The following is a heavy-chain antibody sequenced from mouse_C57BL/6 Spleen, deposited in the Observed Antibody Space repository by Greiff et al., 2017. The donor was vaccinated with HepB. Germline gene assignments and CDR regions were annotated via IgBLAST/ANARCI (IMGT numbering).Heavy chain of an antibody. CDR1: GYTFTDYE. V-gene: IGHV1-15*01. J-gene: IGHJ1*03. CDR2: IDPETGGT. D-gene: IGHD1-1*01. Sequence: VKLQESGAELVRPGASVTLSCKASGYTFTDYEMHWVKQTPVHGLEWIGAIDPETGGTAYNQKFKGKAILTADKSSSTAYMELRSLTSEDSAVYYCTRRAITTVVSSYWYFDVWGTGTTVTVSS. CDR3: TRRAITTVVSSYWYFDV.